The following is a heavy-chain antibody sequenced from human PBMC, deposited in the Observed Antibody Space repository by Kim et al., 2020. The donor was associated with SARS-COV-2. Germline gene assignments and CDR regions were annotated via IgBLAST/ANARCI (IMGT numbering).Heavy chain of an antibody. CDR3: ARVPHQWFGAKDAFDI. CDR2: ISAYNGNT. CDR1: GYTFTSYG. V-gene: IGHV1-18*01. Sequence: ASVKVSCKASGYTFTSYGISWVRQAPGQGLEWMGWISAYNGNTNYAQKLQGRVTMTTDTSTSTAYMELRSLRSDDTAVYYCARVPHQWFGAKDAFDIWGQGTMVTVSS. D-gene: IGHD3-10*01. J-gene: IGHJ3*02.